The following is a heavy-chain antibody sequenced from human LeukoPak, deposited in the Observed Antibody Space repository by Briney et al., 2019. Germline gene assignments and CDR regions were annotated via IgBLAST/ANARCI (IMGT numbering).Heavy chain of an antibody. D-gene: IGHD4-17*01. Sequence: ASVKVSCKASGYTFTSYGISRVRQAPGQGLEWMGWISAYNGNTNYAQKLQGRVTMTTDTSTSTAYMELRSLRSDDTAVYYCARDLGRNYGDYLEDYWGQGTLVTVSS. J-gene: IGHJ4*02. CDR1: GYTFTSYG. CDR2: ISAYNGNT. V-gene: IGHV1-18*04. CDR3: ARDLGRNYGDYLEDY.